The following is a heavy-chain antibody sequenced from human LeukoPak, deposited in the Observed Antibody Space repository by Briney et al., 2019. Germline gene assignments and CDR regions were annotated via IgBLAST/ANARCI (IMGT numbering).Heavy chain of an antibody. CDR2: INISVRTI. V-gene: IGHV3-11*01. CDR3: ASAIRGIAVAGIHAFDI. J-gene: IGHJ3*02. D-gene: IGHD6-19*01. CDR1: VFTSSDYY. Sequence: RGSLRLSCAAPVFTSSDYYMSSIRQTPGERLEWVSYINISVRTIYYADSVKGRFTISRDNAKNSLYLQMNSLRAEDTAEYYCASAIRGIAVAGIHAFDIWGQGTMVTVSS.